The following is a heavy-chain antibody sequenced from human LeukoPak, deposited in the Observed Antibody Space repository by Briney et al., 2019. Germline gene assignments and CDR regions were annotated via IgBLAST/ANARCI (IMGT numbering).Heavy chain of an antibody. D-gene: IGHD3-3*01. CDR1: GYTFTSYA. Sequence: ASVKVSCRASGYTFTSYAMHWVRQAPGQRLEGMGWINAGNGNTKYSQKFQGRVTITRDTSASTAYMELSSLRSEDTAVYYCARGRITIFGVVIILQNWFDPWGQGTLVTVSS. CDR2: INAGNGNT. V-gene: IGHV1-3*01. CDR3: ARGRITIFGVVIILQNWFDP. J-gene: IGHJ5*02.